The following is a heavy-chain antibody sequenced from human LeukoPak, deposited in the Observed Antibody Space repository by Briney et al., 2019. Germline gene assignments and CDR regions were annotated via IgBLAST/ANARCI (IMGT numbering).Heavy chain of an antibody. CDR3: ARTELLWFGELGNYYYMDV. CDR1: GYTSTSYG. Sequence: ASVKVSCKASGYTSTSYGISWVRQAPGQGLEWMGWISAYNGNTNYAQKLQGRVTMTTDTSTSTAYMELRSLRSDDTAVYYCARTELLWFGELGNYYYMDVWGKGTTVTVSS. D-gene: IGHD3-10*01. CDR2: ISAYNGNT. V-gene: IGHV1-18*01. J-gene: IGHJ6*03.